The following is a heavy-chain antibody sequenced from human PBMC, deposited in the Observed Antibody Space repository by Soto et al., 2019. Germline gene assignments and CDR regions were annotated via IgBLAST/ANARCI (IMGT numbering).Heavy chain of an antibody. Sequence: SDTLSLTCTVSGYSISSGYHWAWIRQPPGKGLEWLGSVHYSGNTYYNPSLKSRLTISVDKSKNQFSLNLSSVTAADTAVYYCARQDRVVAEGRWFDPWGRGTLVTVSS. CDR3: ARQDRVVAEGRWFDP. CDR2: VHYSGNT. D-gene: IGHD2-15*01. CDR1: GYSISSGYH. J-gene: IGHJ5*02. V-gene: IGHV4-38-2*02.